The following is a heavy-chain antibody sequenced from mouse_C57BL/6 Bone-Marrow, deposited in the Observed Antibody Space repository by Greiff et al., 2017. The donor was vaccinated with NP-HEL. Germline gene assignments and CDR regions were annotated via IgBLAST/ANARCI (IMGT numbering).Heavy chain of an antibody. CDR2: IWSGGST. V-gene: IGHV2-2*01. CDR3: AISLSYYDYDGYAMDY. Sequence: VKLVESGPGLVQPSQSLSITCTVSGFSLTSYGVHWVRQSPGKGLEWLGVIWSGGSTDYNAAFISRLSISKDNSESQVVFKMNSLQADDTAIYYCAISLSYYDYDGYAMDYWGQGTSVTVSS. D-gene: IGHD2-4*01. J-gene: IGHJ4*01. CDR1: GFSLTSYG.